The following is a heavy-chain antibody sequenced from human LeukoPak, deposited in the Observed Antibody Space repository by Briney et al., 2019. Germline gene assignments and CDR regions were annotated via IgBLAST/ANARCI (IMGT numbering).Heavy chain of an antibody. CDR2: IYPGDSDT. D-gene: IGHD2-2*01. Sequence: GESLKISCKGSGYSFTSYWIXXXRXXPXKXXXXXXIIYPGDSDTRYSPSFQGQVTIXADKSISXAYLQWSSLKASDTAMYYCARSDCSSTSCPLDYWGQGTLVTVSS. CDR1: GYSFTSYW. V-gene: IGHV5-51*01. CDR3: ARSDCSSTSCPLDY. J-gene: IGHJ4*02.